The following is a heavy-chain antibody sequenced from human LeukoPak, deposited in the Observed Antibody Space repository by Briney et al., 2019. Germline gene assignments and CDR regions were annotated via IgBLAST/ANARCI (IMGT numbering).Heavy chain of an antibody. D-gene: IGHD2-15*01. J-gene: IGHJ5*02. Sequence: GGSLRLSCAASGFTFSSYAMSWVRQAPGKGRGWVSAISGSGGSTYYADSVKGRFTISRDNSKNTLYLQMNSRRGEDTDVYYCAKLGIVVVVAATTWFDPWGQGTLVTVSS. CDR2: ISGSGGST. V-gene: IGHV3-23*01. CDR3: AKLGIVVVVAATTWFDP. CDR1: GFTFSSYA.